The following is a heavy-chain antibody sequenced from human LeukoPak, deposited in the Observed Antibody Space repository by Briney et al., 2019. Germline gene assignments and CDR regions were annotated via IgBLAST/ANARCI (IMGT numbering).Heavy chain of an antibody. J-gene: IGHJ6*03. D-gene: IGHD3-10*01. CDR2: IIPIFGTA. CDR3: ARGITMVRGVIEYYYYYMDV. CDR1: GGTFSSYA. Sequence: SVKVSCKASGGTFSSYAISWVRQAPGQGLEWMGGIIPIFGTANYAQKFQGRVTITADESTSTAYMELSSLRSEDTAVYYCARGITMVRGVIEYYYYYMDVWGKGTTVTVSS. V-gene: IGHV1-69*01.